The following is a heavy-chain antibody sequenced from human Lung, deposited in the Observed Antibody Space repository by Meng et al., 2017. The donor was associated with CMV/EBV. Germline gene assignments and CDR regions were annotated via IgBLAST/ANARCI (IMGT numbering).Heavy chain of an antibody. J-gene: IGHJ6*02. CDR1: GGXFSGYY. CDR2: INHSGST. Sequence: LXCAVYGGXFSGYYWSWIRQPPGKGLEWIGEINHSGSTNYNPSLKSRVTISVDTSKNQFSLKLSSVTAADTAVYYCARLGYCISTSCYPGKYLYGMDVWXQGTXVTVSS. CDR3: ARLGYCISTSCYPGKYLYGMDV. D-gene: IGHD2-2*01. V-gene: IGHV4-34*01.